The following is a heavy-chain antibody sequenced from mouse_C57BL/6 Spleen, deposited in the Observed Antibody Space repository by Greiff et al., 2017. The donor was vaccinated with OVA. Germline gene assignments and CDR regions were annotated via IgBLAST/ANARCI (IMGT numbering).Heavy chain of an antibody. Sequence: VQLKESGAELVKPGASVKMSCKASGYTFTTYPIEWMKQNHGKSLEWIGNFHPYNDDTKYNEKFKGKATLTVEKSSSTVYLELSRLTSDDSAVYYCARSYSNPWYFDVWGTGTTVTVSS. CDR1: GYTFTTYP. CDR2: FHPYNDDT. D-gene: IGHD2-5*01. V-gene: IGHV1-47*01. J-gene: IGHJ1*03. CDR3: ARSYSNPWYFDV.